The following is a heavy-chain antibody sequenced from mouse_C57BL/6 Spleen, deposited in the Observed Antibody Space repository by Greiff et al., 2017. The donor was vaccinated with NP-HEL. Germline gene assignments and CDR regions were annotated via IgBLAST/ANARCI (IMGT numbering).Heavy chain of an antibody. CDR1: GYTFTSYW. Sequence: QVQLQQPGAELVRPGTSVKLSCKASGYTFTSYWMHWVKQRPGQGLEWIGVIDPSDSYTNYNQKFKGKATLTVDTSSSTAYMQLSSLTSEDSAVYYCARPPSSGSSYGFAYWGQGTLFTVSA. CDR2: IDPSDSYT. D-gene: IGHD1-1*01. J-gene: IGHJ3*01. V-gene: IGHV1-59*01. CDR3: ARPPSSGSSYGFAY.